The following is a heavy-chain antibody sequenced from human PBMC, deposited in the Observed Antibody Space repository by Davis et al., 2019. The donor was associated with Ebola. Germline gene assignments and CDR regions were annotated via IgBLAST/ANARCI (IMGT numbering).Heavy chain of an antibody. CDR3: ARITGPGSYAEFDY. J-gene: IGHJ4*02. CDR2: IYPGDSDT. V-gene: IGHV5-51*01. Sequence: GESLKISCEGSGYSFTSYWIGWVRQMPGKGLEWMGTIYPGDSDTRYSPSFQGQVTMSADKSISTVYLQWSSLKASDTAMYYCARITGPGSYAEFDYWGQGTLVTVSS. D-gene: IGHD1-26*01. CDR1: GYSFTSYW.